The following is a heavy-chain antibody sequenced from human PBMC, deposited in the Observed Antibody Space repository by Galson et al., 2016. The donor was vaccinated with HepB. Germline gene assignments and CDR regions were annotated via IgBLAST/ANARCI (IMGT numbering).Heavy chain of an antibody. D-gene: IGHD6-19*01. V-gene: IGHV3-7*01. J-gene: IGHJ6*02. CDR3: ARRLDSQRRVAGWGWGMDV. CDR2: INQDGSEK. Sequence: SLRLSCAASGFTFRSYWMSWVRQAPGKGLEWVANINQDGSEKWSVDSVKGRFTISRDNVKNTLYLQMSSLRVEDEGGYYCARRLDSQRRVAGWGWGMDVGGQGTTVTVS. CDR1: GFTFRSYW.